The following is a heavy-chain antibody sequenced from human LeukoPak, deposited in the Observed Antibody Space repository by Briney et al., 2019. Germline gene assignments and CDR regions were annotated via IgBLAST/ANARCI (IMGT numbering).Heavy chain of an antibody. CDR3: AREGHDGDLLFDY. D-gene: IGHD3-16*01. Sequence: SGGSLRLSCAASGFTFSSYAMSWVRQAPGKGLEWVSAISGSGGSTYYADSVKGRFTISRDNSKNTLYLQMNSLRAEDTAAYYCAREGHDGDLLFDYWGQGTLVTVSS. J-gene: IGHJ4*02. CDR2: ISGSGGST. V-gene: IGHV3-23*01. CDR1: GFTFSSYA.